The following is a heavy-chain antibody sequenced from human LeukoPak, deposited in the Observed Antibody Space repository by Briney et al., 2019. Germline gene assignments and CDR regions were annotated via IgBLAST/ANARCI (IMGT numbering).Heavy chain of an antibody. CDR2: IKQDGSEK. V-gene: IGHV3-7*01. CDR1: GFTFSSYW. CDR3: ARDRSYCSSTSCPTLYYYYYYGMDV. J-gene: IGHJ6*02. Sequence: GGSLRLSCAASGFTFSSYWMSWVRQAPGKGLEWVANIKQDGSEKYYVDSVKGRFTISRDNAKNPLYLQMNSLRAEDTAVYYCARDRSYCSSTSCPTLYYYYYYGMDVWGQGTTVTVSS. D-gene: IGHD2-2*01.